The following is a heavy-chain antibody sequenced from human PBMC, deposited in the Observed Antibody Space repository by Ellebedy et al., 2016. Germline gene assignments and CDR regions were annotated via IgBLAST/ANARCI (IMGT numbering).Heavy chain of an antibody. D-gene: IGHD3-10*01. J-gene: IGHJ4*02. V-gene: IGHV3-21*01. CDR1: GFTFSSYS. Sequence: GESLKISXAASGFTFSSYSMNWVRQAPGKGLEWVSSISSSRSYIYYADSVKGRFTISRDNAKNSLFLQMNSLRAEDTAVFYCVKSGESSYYFDYWGQGILVTVSS. CDR2: ISSSRSYI. CDR3: VKSGESSYYFDY.